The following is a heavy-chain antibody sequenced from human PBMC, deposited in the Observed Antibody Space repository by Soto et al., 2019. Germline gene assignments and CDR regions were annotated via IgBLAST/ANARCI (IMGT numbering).Heavy chain of an antibody. D-gene: IGHD2-21*01. CDR3: AKDLVHWGLSPYGMDV. CDR1: GGSISSGGYY. Sequence: QVQLQESGPGLVKPSQTLSLTCTVSGGSISSGGYYWSWIRQHPGKGLEWIGYIYYSGSTYYNPSLKSRVTISVDTSKNQFSLKLSSVTAEDTAVYYCAKDLVHWGLSPYGMDVWGQGTTVTVSS. V-gene: IGHV4-31*03. J-gene: IGHJ6*02. CDR2: IYYSGST.